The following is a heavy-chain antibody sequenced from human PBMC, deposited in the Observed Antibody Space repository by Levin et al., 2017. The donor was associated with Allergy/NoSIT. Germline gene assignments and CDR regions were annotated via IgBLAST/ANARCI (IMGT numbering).Heavy chain of an antibody. J-gene: IGHJ5*02. D-gene: IGHD3-3*01. V-gene: IGHV1-3*01. CDR2: INAGNGNT. Sequence: ASVKVSCKASGYTFTSYAMHWVRQAPGQRLEWMGWINAGNGNTKYSQKFQGRVTITRDTSASTAYMELSSLRSEDTAVYYCARGGITIFGVVITDNWFDPWGQGTLVTVSS. CDR1: GYTFTSYA. CDR3: ARGGITIFGVVITDNWFDP.